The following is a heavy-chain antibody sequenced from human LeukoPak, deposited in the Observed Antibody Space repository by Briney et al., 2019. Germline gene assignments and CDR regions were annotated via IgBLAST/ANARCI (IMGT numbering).Heavy chain of an antibody. J-gene: IGHJ4*02. CDR1: GYTFTGYY. V-gene: IGHV1-2*02. CDR3: GTLLSNGPFDY. CDR2: IYPNSGAT. Sequence: GASVKVSCKASGYTFTGYYMHWVRQAPGQGLEWMGYIYPNSGATKYAQKFQGRVTMTRDTSIGTAYMELSGLGSDDTAAYYCGTLLSNGPFDYWGQGSLVTVSS.